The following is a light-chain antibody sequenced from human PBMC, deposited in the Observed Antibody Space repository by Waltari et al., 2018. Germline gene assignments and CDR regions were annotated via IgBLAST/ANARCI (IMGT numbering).Light chain of an antibody. CDR3: QQTYSPPRT. J-gene: IGKJ1*01. CDR2: AAP. CDR1: QRIGNY. V-gene: IGKV1-39*01. Sequence: DIQMTQSPSSLSASAGARVTITRRASQRIGNYLNWYPQKPGKAPNLLIYAAPSLQSGVPSRFSGSGSGTEFTLTINSLQPEDFATYYCQQTYSPPRTFGQGTKVEVK.